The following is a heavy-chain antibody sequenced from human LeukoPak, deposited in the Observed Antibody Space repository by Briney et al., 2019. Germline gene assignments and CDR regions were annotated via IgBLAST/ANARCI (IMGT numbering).Heavy chain of an antibody. CDR3: TRENGAFSPFGF. J-gene: IGHJ4*02. D-gene: IGHD2-8*01. CDR2: ISLSGLT. Sequence: KPSETLSLTCGVSGGSITTTNFWSWVRQAPGQGLEWIGEISLSGLTNSNSSLSSRVTISLDRAKNHLSLNLRSVTAADTAIYYCTRENGAFSPFGFWGQGTVVTVSS. CDR1: GGSITTTNF. V-gene: IGHV4-4*02.